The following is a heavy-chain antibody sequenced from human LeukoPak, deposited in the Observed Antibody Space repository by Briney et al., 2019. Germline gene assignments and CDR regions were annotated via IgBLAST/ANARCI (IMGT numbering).Heavy chain of an antibody. V-gene: IGHV4-4*07. D-gene: IGHD6-19*01. CDR1: GGSISSYY. CDR2: IYTSGST. CDR3: AGGGIAVAGNRKYFQH. Sequence: SETLSLTCTVSGGSISSYYWSWIRQPAGKGLEWIGRIYTSGSTNYNPSLKSRVTMSVDTSKNQFSLKLSSVTAADTAVYYCAGGGIAVAGNRKYFQHCGQGTLVTVSS. J-gene: IGHJ1*01.